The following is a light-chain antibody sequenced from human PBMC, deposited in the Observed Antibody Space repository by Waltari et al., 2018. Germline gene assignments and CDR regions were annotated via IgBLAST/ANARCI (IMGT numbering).Light chain of an antibody. CDR3: CSYAGSNTWV. J-gene: IGLJ3*02. Sequence: QSALTQPASVSGSPGQSITISCTGTSSDVGSYNFVPWYQQHPGNAPKLMIYEATKRSSGVSDRFSGSKSGNTASLTISGLQAEDEADYYCCSYAGSNTWVFGGGTKVTVL. CDR1: SSDVGSYNF. CDR2: EAT. V-gene: IGLV2-23*01.